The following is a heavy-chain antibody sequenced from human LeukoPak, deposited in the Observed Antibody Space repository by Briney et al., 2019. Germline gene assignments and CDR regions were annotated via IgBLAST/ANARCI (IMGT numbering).Heavy chain of an antibody. CDR1: GFTFSRHW. CDR2: INDDGSNT. V-gene: IGHV3-74*01. J-gene: IGHJ4*02. D-gene: IGHD3-22*01. Sequence: PGGSLRLSCAASGFTFSRHWMHWVRQGPGKGLVWVSRINDDGSNTAYADSVKGRFTVSRDNAKNTLYLQMNSLRAEDTAVYFCARDLPNYVSSGYYDYWGQGTMVTVSS. CDR3: ARDLPNYVSSGYYDY.